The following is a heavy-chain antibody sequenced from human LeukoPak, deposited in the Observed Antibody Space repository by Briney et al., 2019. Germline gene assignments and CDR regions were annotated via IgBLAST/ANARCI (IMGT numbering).Heavy chain of an antibody. CDR1: GGSISSSSYY. D-gene: IGHD3-22*01. V-gene: IGHV4-39*01. J-gene: IGHJ4*02. CDR3: ARHTYSSAYSPVGS. CDR2: IYYTGST. Sequence: PSETLSLTCTVSGGSISSSSYYWGWIRQPPGKGLEWIGSIYYTGSTYYSPSLKGRVTISVDTSKNQFSLKLSSVTAADTAVYYCARHTYSSAYSPVGSWGQGTLVTVSS.